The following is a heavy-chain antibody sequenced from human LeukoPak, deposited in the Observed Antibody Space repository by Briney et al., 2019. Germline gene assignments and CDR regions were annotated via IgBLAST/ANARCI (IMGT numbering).Heavy chain of an antibody. CDR3: ARESRSSGWLDY. Sequence: PSETLSLTCTVSGGSISSYYWSWIRQPPGKGLEWIGYIYYSGSTNYNPSLKSRVTISVDTSKNQFSLKLSSVTAADTAVYYCARESRSSGWLDYWGQGTLVTVSS. CDR2: IYYSGST. V-gene: IGHV4-59*01. CDR1: GGSISSYY. J-gene: IGHJ4*02. D-gene: IGHD6-19*01.